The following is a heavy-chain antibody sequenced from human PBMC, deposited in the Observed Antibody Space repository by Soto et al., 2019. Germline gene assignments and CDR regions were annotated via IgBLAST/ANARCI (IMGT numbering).Heavy chain of an antibody. V-gene: IGHV4-59*08. CDR3: ARHYYDILTGYRWFDP. CDR2: IYYSGST. Sequence: SETLSLTCTVSGGSISSYYWSWIRQPPGKGLEWIGYIYYSGSTNYNPSLKSRVTISVDTSKNQFSLKLSSVTAADTAVYYCARHYYDILTGYRWFDPWGQGTLVTVSS. D-gene: IGHD3-9*01. CDR1: GGSISSYY. J-gene: IGHJ5*02.